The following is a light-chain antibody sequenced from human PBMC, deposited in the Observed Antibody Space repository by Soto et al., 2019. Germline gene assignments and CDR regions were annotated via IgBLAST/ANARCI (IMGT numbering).Light chain of an antibody. V-gene: IGKV3-11*01. Sequence: EIVVTQSPATRSLSPGERATLSCRASQSVRSLLAWYQQKPGQAPRLLIYDASNRATGVPGRFSGSGSGTDFTLTISSLEPEDFAVYYCQQRSSWPPALSFGGGTKVDIK. CDR3: QQRSSWPPALS. J-gene: IGKJ4*01. CDR2: DAS. CDR1: QSVRSL.